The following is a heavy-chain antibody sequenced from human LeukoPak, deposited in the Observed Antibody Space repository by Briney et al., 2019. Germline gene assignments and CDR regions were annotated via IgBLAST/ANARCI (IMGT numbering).Heavy chain of an antibody. D-gene: IGHD3-10*01. CDR2: IDPSGGST. CDR1: GFTFSSYA. J-gene: IGHJ4*02. Sequence: PGGSLRLSCAASGFTFSSYAMSGVRQAPGKGLEWVSTIDPSGGSTHSADSVKGRFANSRDNSENTKYVQMNSLRADDTAVYYCAKFYGSGNYYNYPDYWGQGTPVTVSS. V-gene: IGHV3-23*01. CDR3: AKFYGSGNYYNYPDY.